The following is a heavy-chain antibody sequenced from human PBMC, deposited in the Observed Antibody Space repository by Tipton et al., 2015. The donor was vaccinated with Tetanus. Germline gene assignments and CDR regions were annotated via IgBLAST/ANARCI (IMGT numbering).Heavy chain of an antibody. CDR1: GFSLSSGAYY. D-gene: IGHD2-21*01. V-gene: IGHV4-31*03. J-gene: IGHJ6*02. CDR2: IFYTGST. Sequence: TLSLTCSVSGFSLSSGAYYWTWIRQHPGKGLEWLGSIFYTGSTYYNPSLKSRLTLSVETSKNQFSLKLNSVTAADTAMYYCVTVKFPTYYHYGMDVWGQGTTVTVSS. CDR3: VTVKFPTYYHYGMDV.